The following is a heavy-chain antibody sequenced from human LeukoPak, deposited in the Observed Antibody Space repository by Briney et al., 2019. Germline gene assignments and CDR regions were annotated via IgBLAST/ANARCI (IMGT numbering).Heavy chain of an antibody. V-gene: IGHV3-9*01. Sequence: AGGSPRLSCAASGFTFDDFAMHWVRQAPGKGLEWVSGLNWNSAATGYADSVKGRFTISRDNAKNSLYLQMNSLGPEDTAFYYCAKDTHVAVTGTFDSWGQGTLVTVSS. D-gene: IGHD6-19*01. CDR2: LNWNSAAT. CDR3: AKDTHVAVTGTFDS. CDR1: GFTFDDFA. J-gene: IGHJ4*02.